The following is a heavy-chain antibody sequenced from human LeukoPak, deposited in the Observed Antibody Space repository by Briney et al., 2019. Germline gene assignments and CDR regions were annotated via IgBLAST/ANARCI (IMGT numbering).Heavy chain of an antibody. CDR3: ARDHYDFWSAYRDYYYMDV. CDR2: INHNSGGT. V-gene: IGHV1-2*02. Sequence: GASVKVSCKASGYTFTGYYMHWVRQAPGQGLEWMGWINHNSGGTNYAQKFQGRVTMTRDTSISTAYMELSRLRSDDTAVYYCARDHYDFWSAYRDYYYMDVWGKGTTVTVSS. J-gene: IGHJ6*03. D-gene: IGHD3-3*01. CDR1: GYTFTGYY.